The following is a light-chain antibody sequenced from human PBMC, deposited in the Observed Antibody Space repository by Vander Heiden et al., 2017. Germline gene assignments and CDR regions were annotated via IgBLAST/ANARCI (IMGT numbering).Light chain of an antibody. CDR2: LYSDGSH. CDR3: QTWGTGIQV. J-gene: IGLJ3*02. V-gene: IGLV4-69*01. CDR1: SGHSGYA. Sequence: QVVLTPSPSASASLGASVKLTRTLSSGHSGYAIAWHQQQPEKGPRYLMKLYSDGSHRKGDGIPDRFSGSSSGADRFLTISSLQSEDEADYYCQTWGTGIQVFGGGTKLTVL.